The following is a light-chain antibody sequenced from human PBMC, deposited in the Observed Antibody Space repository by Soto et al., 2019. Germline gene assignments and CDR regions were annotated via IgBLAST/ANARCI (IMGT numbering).Light chain of an antibody. CDR3: AAWDDSLNGHVV. CDR2: SNN. J-gene: IGLJ2*01. V-gene: IGLV1-44*01. Sequence: QSVLTQPPSASGTPGQRVTISCSGSSSNIVSNTVNWYQQLPGTAPKLLIYSNNQRPSGVPDRFSGYKSGTSASLAISGLQSEDEGDYYCAAWDDSLNGHVVFGGGTKLTVL. CDR1: SSNIVSNT.